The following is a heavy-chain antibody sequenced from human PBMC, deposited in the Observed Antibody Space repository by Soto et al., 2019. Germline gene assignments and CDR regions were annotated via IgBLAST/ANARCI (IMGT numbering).Heavy chain of an antibody. CDR2: ISSSSTI. D-gene: IGHD4-17*01. CDR3: ARDRWTTVHLPFDY. Sequence: GGSLRLSCAASGFPFSSYAMSWVRQAPGKGLEWVSYISSSSTIYYADSVKGRFTISRDNAKNSLYLQMNSLRDEDTAVYYCARDRWTTVHLPFDYWGQGTLVTVSS. CDR1: GFPFSSYA. V-gene: IGHV3-48*02. J-gene: IGHJ4*02.